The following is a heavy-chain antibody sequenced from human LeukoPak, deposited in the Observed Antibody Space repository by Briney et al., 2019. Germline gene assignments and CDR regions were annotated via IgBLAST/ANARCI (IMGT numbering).Heavy chain of an antibody. CDR2: IVGSGATT. CDR3: ARDPRYSYGYMDV. D-gene: IGHD5-18*01. V-gene: IGHV3-23*01. Sequence: GGSLRLSCGASGFTFSSCGMSWVRQPPGKGLEWVSGIVGSGATTYYADSVKGRFTISRDNSKNTLYLQMNSLRAEDTAVYYCARDPRYSYGYMDVWGKGTTVTVSS. CDR1: GFTFSSCG. J-gene: IGHJ6*03.